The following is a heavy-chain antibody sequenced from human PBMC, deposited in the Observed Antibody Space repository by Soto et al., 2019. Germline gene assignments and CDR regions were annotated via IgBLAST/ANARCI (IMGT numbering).Heavy chain of an antibody. Sequence: GASVTVSCQASGYTFTGYYLHWVRQAPGQGLEWMGWINPNSGGANYVQKFQGWVTMTRDTSISTAYMELSRLTSDDTAVYYCVREGYRSGNNWFDPWGQGTLVTVSS. CDR3: VREGYRSGNNWFDP. V-gene: IGHV1-2*04. J-gene: IGHJ5*02. D-gene: IGHD2-15*01. CDR1: GYTFTGYY. CDR2: INPNSGGA.